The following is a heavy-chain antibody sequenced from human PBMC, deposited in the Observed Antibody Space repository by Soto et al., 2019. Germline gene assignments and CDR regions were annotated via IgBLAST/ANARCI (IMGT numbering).Heavy chain of an antibody. CDR3: ARTIVLVPVAKRTFDY. V-gene: IGHV4-39*01. CDR2: IYYSGNT. Sequence: SETLSLTCAVSGGSISSTDYYWGWIRQPPGKGLEWIGSIYYSGNTYYNPSLKSRVTISVDTSNNQFSLKLSSVTAADTAVYYCARTIVLVPVAKRTFDYWGQGTLVTVSS. D-gene: IGHD2-2*01. CDR1: GGSISSTDYY. J-gene: IGHJ4*02.